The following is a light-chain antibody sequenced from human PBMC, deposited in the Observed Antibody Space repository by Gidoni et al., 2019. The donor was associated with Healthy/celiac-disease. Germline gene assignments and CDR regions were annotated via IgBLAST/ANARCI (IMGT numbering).Light chain of an antibody. Sequence: DIQMTQSPSSLSASLGDRVTITCRASQSISSYLNWYQQKPGKAPKLLIYAASSLQSGVPSRFSSSGSGTDVTLTISSLQPEDFATYYCQQSYSTPQLTFGGGTKVEIK. J-gene: IGKJ4*01. CDR3: QQSYSTPQLT. V-gene: IGKV1-39*01. CDR2: AAS. CDR1: QSISSY.